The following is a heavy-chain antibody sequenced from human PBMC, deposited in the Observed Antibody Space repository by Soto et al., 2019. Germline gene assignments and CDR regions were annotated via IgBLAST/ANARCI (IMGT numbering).Heavy chain of an antibody. D-gene: IGHD6-6*01. CDR2: IWYDGSNK. CDR3: AREPLRGAARLGFDY. J-gene: IGHJ4*02. V-gene: IGHV3-33*01. Sequence: HPGGSLRLSCAASGFTFSSYGMHWVRQAPGKGLEWVAVIWYDGSNKYYADSVKGRFTISRDNSKNTLYLQMNSLRAEDTAVYYCAREPLRGAARLGFDYWGQGTLVTVSS. CDR1: GFTFSSYG.